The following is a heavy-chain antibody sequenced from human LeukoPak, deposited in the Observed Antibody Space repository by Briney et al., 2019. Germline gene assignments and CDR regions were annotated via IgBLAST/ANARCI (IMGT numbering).Heavy chain of an antibody. CDR2: ISAYNGNT. V-gene: IGHV1-18*01. J-gene: IGHJ6*02. Sequence: ASVKVSCKASGYTFTSYVISWVRQAPGQGLEWMGWISAYNGNTNYAQKLQGRVTMTTDTSTSTAYMELRSLRSDDTAVYYCASGVEVVPAVYYYGMDVWGQGTTVTVSS. CDR3: ASGVEVVPAVYYYGMDV. D-gene: IGHD2-2*01. CDR1: GYTFTSYV.